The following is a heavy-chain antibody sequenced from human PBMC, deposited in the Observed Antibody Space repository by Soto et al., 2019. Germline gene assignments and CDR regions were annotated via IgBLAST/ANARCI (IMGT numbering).Heavy chain of an antibody. D-gene: IGHD6-13*01. V-gene: IGHV1-69*06. CDR1: GGTFSSYA. J-gene: IGHJ6*02. Sequence: SVKVSCKASGGTFSSYAISWVRQAPGQGLEWMGGIIPIFGTANYAQKFQGRVTITADKSTSTAYMELSSLRSEDTAVYYCARSPTQRRAAAPLAYYYGMDVWGQGTTVTASS. CDR3: ARSPTQRRAAAPLAYYYGMDV. CDR2: IIPIFGTA.